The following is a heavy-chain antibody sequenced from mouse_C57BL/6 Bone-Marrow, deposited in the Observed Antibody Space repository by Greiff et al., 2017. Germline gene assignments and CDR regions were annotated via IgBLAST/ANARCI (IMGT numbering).Heavy chain of an antibody. V-gene: IGHV1-63*01. J-gene: IGHJ4*01. D-gene: IGHD1-1*01. CDR2: IYPGGGYT. CDR1: GYTFTNYW. CDR3: ARVGFITTVVDYYAMDY. Sequence: QVQLQQSGAELVRPGTSVKMSRKASGYTFTNYWIGWAKQRPGHGLEWIGDIYPGGGYTNYNEKFKGKATLTADKSSSTAYMQFSSLTSEDSAIYYCARVGFITTVVDYYAMDYWGQGTSVTVSS.